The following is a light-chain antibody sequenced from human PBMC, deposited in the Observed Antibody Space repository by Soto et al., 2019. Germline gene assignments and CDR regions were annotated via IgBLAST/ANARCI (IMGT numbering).Light chain of an antibody. J-gene: IGKJ1*01. Sequence: DIQMTQSPPTLSASVGDRVTITCRASQSISTWLAWYQQKPGKAPKLLIYGASTLESGVPSRFSGSGSGTEFTLTISSLQPDDFATYYCQQYNGFSWTFGQGTKVDIK. CDR3: QQYNGFSWT. V-gene: IGKV1-5*01. CDR2: GAS. CDR1: QSISTW.